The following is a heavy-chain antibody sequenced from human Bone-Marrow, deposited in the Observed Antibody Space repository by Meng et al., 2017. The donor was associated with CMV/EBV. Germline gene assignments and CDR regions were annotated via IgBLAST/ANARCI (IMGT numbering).Heavy chain of an antibody. J-gene: IGHJ4*02. V-gene: IGHV4-39*07. CDR2: INHSGDT. CDR3: ARYYGGLRYFDY. CDR1: GGSISSSSYY. Sequence: SETLSLTCTVSGGSISSSSYYWGWIRQPPGKELEWIATINHSGDTYFNPSLKSRVTISVDTSKNQFSLKLSSVTATDTAIYSCARYYGGLRYFDYWGQGTRVTGSS. D-gene: IGHD4-23*01.